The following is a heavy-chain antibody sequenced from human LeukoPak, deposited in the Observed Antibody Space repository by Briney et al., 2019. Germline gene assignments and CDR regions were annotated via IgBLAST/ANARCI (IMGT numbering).Heavy chain of an antibody. V-gene: IGHV1-18*01. Sequence: ASVKVSCKASGYTFTTYSINWVRQAPGQGLEWMGWISAYNGNTKYAQKLQGRVTMTADTSTSTAYMELRSLRSDDTAVYYCARGLGGSGSYFLTFDYWGQGTLVTVSS. D-gene: IGHD1-26*01. CDR1: GYTFTTYS. CDR3: ARGLGGSGSYFLTFDY. J-gene: IGHJ4*02. CDR2: ISAYNGNT.